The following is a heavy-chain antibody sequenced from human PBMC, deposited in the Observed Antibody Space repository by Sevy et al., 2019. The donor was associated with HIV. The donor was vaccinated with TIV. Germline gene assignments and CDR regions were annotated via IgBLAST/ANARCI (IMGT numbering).Heavy chain of an antibody. J-gene: IGHJ6*02. CDR1: GFTFSSYA. CDR2: ISYDGSNK. V-gene: IGHV3-30-3*01. Sequence: GGSLRLSCAASGFTFSSYAMHWVRQAPGKGLEWVAVISYDGSNKYYADSVKGRFTISRDNSKNTLYLQMNSLRAEDTAVYYCAREYSSSSRLYYYYGMDVWGQRTTVTVSS. CDR3: AREYSSSSRLYYYYGMDV. D-gene: IGHD6-6*01.